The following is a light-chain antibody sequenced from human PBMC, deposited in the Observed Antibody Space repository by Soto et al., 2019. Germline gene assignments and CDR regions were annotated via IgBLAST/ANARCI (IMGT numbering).Light chain of an antibody. V-gene: IGKV1-39*01. CDR2: SAS. Sequence: DIQMTQSPSSLSASVGDRVTITCRSSQSISSYLNWYQQKPGKAPKFLIYSASSLQSGVPSRFSGSGSGTDFTLTISSLQPEDFATYYCQQTYITPQTFSQGTKVELK. CDR3: QQTYITPQT. J-gene: IGKJ1*01. CDR1: QSISSY.